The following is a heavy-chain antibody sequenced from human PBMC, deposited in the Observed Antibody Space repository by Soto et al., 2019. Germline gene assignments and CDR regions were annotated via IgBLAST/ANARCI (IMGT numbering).Heavy chain of an antibody. Sequence: GGCMGISCAASGLTFCSHWMNWVRKVPGKGLEWVSSISSTTNYIYYADSMKGRFTVSRDNAKNSVYLEMNSLSAEDTAVYYCARESEDLTSNFDYWGQGTLVTVSS. CDR2: ISSTTNYI. J-gene: IGHJ4*02. CDR3: ARESEDLTSNFDY. CDR1: GLTFCSHW. V-gene: IGHV3-21*01.